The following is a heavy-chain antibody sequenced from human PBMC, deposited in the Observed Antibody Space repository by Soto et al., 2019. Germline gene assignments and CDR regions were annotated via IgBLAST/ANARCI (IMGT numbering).Heavy chain of an antibody. CDR3: ARDSPYYYDSSGYYPSAH. V-gene: IGHV3-21*01. CDR1: GFTFSSYS. D-gene: IGHD3-22*01. Sequence: GGSLRLSCAASGFTFSSYSMNWVRQAPGKGLEWVSSISSSSSYIYYADSVKGRFTISRDNAKNSLYLQMNSLRAEDTAVYYCARDSPYYYDSSGYYPSAHWGQGTLVTVSS. CDR2: ISSSSSYI. J-gene: IGHJ4*02.